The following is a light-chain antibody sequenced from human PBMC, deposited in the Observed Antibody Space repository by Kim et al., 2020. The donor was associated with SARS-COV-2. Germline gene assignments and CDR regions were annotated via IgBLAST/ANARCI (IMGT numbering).Light chain of an antibody. Sequence: EIVLTQSPGTLSLSPGERATLSCRASQTVISTSLAWYQQKPGQAPRLVIYAASSRATGTPDRFSGSGSGTDFTLTISRLEPEDFAVYYCQQYGSSPLTFGQGTKVDIK. CDR3: QQYGSSPLT. CDR1: QTVISTS. CDR2: AAS. J-gene: IGKJ1*01. V-gene: IGKV3-20*01.